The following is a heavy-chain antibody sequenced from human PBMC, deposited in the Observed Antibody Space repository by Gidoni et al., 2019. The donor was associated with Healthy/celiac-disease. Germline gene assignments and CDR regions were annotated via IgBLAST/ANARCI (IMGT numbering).Heavy chain of an antibody. CDR1: GFTFSSYG. D-gene: IGHD1-1*01. CDR2: IWYDGSNK. J-gene: IGHJ3*02. Sequence: QVPLVESGGGVVQPGRSLRLSCAESGFTFSSYGMHWVRQAPGKGLEWVAVIWYDGSNKYYADSVKGLFTISRDNSKNTLYLQMNSLRAEDTAVYYCARENEKRDAFDIWGQGTMVTVSS. V-gene: IGHV3-33*01. CDR3: ARENEKRDAFDI.